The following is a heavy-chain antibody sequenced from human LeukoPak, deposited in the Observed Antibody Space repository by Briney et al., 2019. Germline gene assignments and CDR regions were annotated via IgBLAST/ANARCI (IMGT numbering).Heavy chain of an antibody. V-gene: IGHV3-21*01. CDR3: ARDYYDILTGYSLTASGFDY. D-gene: IGHD3-9*01. Sequence: PGGSLRLSCAASGFTFSSYSMNCVRQAPGKGLECVSSISSSSSYIYYADSVKGRFTISRDNAKNSLYLQMNSLRAEDTAVYYCARDYYDILTGYSLTASGFDYWGQGTLVTVSS. CDR1: GFTFSSYS. CDR2: ISSSSSYI. J-gene: IGHJ4*02.